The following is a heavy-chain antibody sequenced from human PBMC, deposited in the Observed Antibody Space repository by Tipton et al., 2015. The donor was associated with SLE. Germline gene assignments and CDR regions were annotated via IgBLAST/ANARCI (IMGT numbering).Heavy chain of an antibody. V-gene: IGHV4-59*07. J-gene: IGHJ1*01. Sequence: TLSLTCTISGGSISSYYWSWIRQPPGKGLEWIGYIYYSGSTNYNPYLKSRVTISVDTSKNQFSLKLSSVTAAATPVYYCARVRGRGYFQHWGQGTLVTVSS. CDR2: IYYSGST. CDR1: GGSISSYY. D-gene: IGHD3-10*01. CDR3: ARVRGRGYFQH.